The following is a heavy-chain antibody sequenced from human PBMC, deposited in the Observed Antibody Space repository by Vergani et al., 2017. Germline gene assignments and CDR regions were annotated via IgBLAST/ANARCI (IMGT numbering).Heavy chain of an antibody. Sequence: QVQLVESGGGVVQPGRSLRLSCAASGFTFSSYGMHWVRQAPGKGLEWVAVIWYDGSNKYYADSVKGRFTTPRDNSNNTLYLQMNSLRAEDTAGYYCARDGGPSTSRTPRAKYGMDVWGQGTTVTVSS. CDR3: ARDGGPSTSRTPRAKYGMDV. CDR2: IWYDGSNK. J-gene: IGHJ6*02. V-gene: IGHV3-33*01. D-gene: IGHD2-2*01. CDR1: GFTFSSYG.